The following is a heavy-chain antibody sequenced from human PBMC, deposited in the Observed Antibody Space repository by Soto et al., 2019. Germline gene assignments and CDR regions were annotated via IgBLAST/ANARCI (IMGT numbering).Heavy chain of an antibody. CDR2: ISYDGSNK. J-gene: IGHJ6*02. D-gene: IGHD4-17*01. CDR1: GFTFSSYA. Sequence: QVQLVESGGGVVQPGRSLRLSCAASGFTFSSYAMHWVSQAPGKGLEWVAVISYDGSNKYYADSVKGRFTISRDNSKNTLYLQMNSLRAEDTAVYYCARDGILETVWYYYGMDVWGQGTTVTVSS. CDR3: ARDGILETVWYYYGMDV. V-gene: IGHV3-30-3*01.